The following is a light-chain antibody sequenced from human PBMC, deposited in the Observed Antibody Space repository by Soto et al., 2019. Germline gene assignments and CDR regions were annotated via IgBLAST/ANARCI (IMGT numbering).Light chain of an antibody. V-gene: IGKV1-12*01. CDR2: TGS. CDR1: QGIKNW. Sequence: DIQMTQSPSYVSASLGDRVTITCRASQGIKNWLACYQQKPGKAPNLLIYTGSSLQSGVPSRFSGSGSGTDFTLTINSLQPEDFATYYCQQAASFPITFGQGTRLEIK. CDR3: QQAASFPIT. J-gene: IGKJ5*01.